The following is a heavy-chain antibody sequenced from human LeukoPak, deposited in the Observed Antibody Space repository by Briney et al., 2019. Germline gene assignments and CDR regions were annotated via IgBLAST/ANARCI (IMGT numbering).Heavy chain of an antibody. CDR3: ARVSSSGWFDP. D-gene: IGHD6-6*01. V-gene: IGHV4-34*01. CDR2: INHSGTT. CDR1: GGSFSGYY. Sequence: SETLSLTCAVYGGSFSGYYWSWIRQSPGKGLEWIGEINHSGTTNYNPSLKSRVTISVDRSKNQFSLKLSSVTAADTAVYYCARVSSSGWFDPWGQGTLVTVSS. J-gene: IGHJ5*02.